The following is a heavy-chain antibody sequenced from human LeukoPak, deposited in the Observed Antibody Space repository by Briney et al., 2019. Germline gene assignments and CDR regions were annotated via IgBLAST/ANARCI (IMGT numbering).Heavy chain of an antibody. J-gene: IGHJ4*02. CDR3: ARDRDGGSYSYYFDC. Sequence: SETLSLTCTVSGGSISSSNWWSWVRQPPGKGLEWIGEIYHSGSTNDNPSLKSRVTISVDKSKNQFSLKLSSVTAADTAVYYCARDRDGGSYSYYFDCWGQGTLVAVSS. V-gene: IGHV4-4*02. D-gene: IGHD1-26*01. CDR1: GGSISSSNW. CDR2: IYHSGST.